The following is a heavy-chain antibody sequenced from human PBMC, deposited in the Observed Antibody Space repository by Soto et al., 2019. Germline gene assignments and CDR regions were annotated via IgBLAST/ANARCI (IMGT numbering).Heavy chain of an antibody. V-gene: IGHV4-39*01. CDR2: MYFSGFYSGST. CDR1: GGSMSSSSYY. Sequence: SETLSLTCTVSGGSMSSSSYYWGWIRQPPGKGLEWIANMYFSGFYSGSTSYNPSLKSRVTISVDTSKNQFSLQVSSVTAVDTAVYYCARGFDILTFGFCLDYWGQGTLVTVSS. D-gene: IGHD3-9*01. J-gene: IGHJ4*02. CDR3: ARGFDILTFGFCLDY.